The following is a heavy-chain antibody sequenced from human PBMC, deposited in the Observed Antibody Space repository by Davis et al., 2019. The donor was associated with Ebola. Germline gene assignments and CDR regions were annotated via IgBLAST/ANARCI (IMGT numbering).Heavy chain of an antibody. CDR1: GYTLTELS. D-gene: IGHD2-8*02. CDR2: INPSGGST. CDR3: ARFYCTGGVCRYYFDY. V-gene: IGHV1-46*01. J-gene: IGHJ4*02. Sequence: ASVKVSCKVSGYTLTELSMHWVRQAPGQGLEWMGIINPSGGSTSYAQKFQGRVTMTRDTSTSTVYMELSSLRSEDTAVYYCARFYCTGGVCRYYFDYWGQGTLVTVSS.